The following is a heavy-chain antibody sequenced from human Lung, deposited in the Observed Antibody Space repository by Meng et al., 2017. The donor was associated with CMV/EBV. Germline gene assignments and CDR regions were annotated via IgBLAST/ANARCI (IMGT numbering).Heavy chain of an antibody. V-gene: IGHV3-23*01. CDR2: ISGTSGTT. D-gene: IGHD1-1*01. CDR1: GFTFSNYH. J-gene: IGHJ6*02. CDR3: AKDDDRRYYSMDV. Sequence: GASLIFCCAASGFTFSNYHMSWVRQAPGKGLEWVSTISGTSGTTYYADSVKGRFTISRDISTNTLYLQMNSLRDEDTALYYCAKDDDRRYYSMDVWDQGTTVTVSS.